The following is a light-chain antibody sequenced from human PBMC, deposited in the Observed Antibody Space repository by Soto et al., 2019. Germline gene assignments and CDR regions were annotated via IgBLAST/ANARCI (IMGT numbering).Light chain of an antibody. J-gene: IGKJ4*01. CDR1: QDISNN. Sequence: DIQMTQSPSSLSASVGDRVTITCQASQDISNNLNWYQQKPGKAPKLLIYDASNLETGVPSRFSGSGSGTDFTFTISSLQPEDIATYYCQQYDSLLRAVTFGGGTKVEIK. CDR3: QQYDSLLRAVT. V-gene: IGKV1-33*01. CDR2: DAS.